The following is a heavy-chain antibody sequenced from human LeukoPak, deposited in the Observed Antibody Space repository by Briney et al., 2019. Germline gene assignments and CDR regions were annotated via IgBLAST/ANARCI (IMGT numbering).Heavy chain of an antibody. CDR2: IYHSGST. V-gene: IGHV4-30-2*01. J-gene: IGHJ4*02. D-gene: IGHD4-17*01. CDR3: ARLEQNDYGDYVGGAYFDY. CDR1: GGSISSGGYS. Sequence: SQTLSLTCAVSGGSISSGGYSWSWIRQPPGKGLEWIGYIYHSGSTYYNPSLKSRVTISVDRSKNQFSLKLSSVTAADTAVYYCARLEQNDYGDYVGGAYFDYWGQGTLVTVSS.